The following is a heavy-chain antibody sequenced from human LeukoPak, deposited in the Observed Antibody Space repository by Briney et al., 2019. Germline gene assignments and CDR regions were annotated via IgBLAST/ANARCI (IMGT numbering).Heavy chain of an antibody. J-gene: IGHJ4*02. CDR1: GGSISSYY. V-gene: IGHV4-4*07. D-gene: IGHD3-22*01. Sequence: SETLSLTCTVSGGSISSYYWSWIRQPAGKGLEWIGRIYTSGSTNYNPSLKSRVTMSVDTSKNQFSLKLSSVTAADTAVYYCARGWALYYDSSGYYFDYWGQGTLVTVSS. CDR2: IYTSGST. CDR3: ARGWALYYDSSGYYFDY.